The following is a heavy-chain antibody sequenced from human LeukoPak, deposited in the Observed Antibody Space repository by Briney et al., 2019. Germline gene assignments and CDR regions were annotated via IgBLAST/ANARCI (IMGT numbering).Heavy chain of an antibody. CDR3: ARVTVKPNWFDP. CDR2: TNPNSGGT. Sequence: ASVKVSCKASGYTFTVYYIHWVRQAPGQGLEWMGWTNPNSGGTNYAQKFQGRVTMTRDTSISTAYMELSRLRSDDTAVYYCARVTVKPNWFDPWGQGTLVTVSS. CDR1: GYTFTVYY. J-gene: IGHJ5*02. V-gene: IGHV1-2*02. D-gene: IGHD4-17*01.